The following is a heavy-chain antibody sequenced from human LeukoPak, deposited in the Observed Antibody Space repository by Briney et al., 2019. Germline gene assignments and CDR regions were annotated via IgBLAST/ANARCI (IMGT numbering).Heavy chain of an antibody. J-gene: IGHJ4*02. Sequence: TGGSLRLSCAASGFTSSSYSMNWVRQAPGKGLEWVSSISSSSSYIYYADSVKGRFTISRDNAKNSLYLQMNSLRAEDTAVYYCARVVYSSSWYIDYWGQGTLVTVSS. CDR3: ARVVYSSSWYIDY. D-gene: IGHD6-13*01. CDR2: ISSSSSYI. V-gene: IGHV3-21*01. CDR1: GFTSSSYS.